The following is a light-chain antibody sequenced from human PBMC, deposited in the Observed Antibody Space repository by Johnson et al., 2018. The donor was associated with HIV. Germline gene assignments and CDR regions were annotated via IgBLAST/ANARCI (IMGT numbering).Light chain of an antibody. V-gene: IGLV1-51*02. Sequence: QSVLTQPPSVSAAPGQKVTISCSGSNSNIGNNYVSWYQQLPGTAPKLLIYEINKRPSGIPDRFSGSTSGTSATLGITGLQTGDEADNYCGTWDNGLSAYVFGTGTKVTVL. J-gene: IGLJ1*01. CDR1: NSNIGNNY. CDR3: GTWDNGLSAYV. CDR2: EIN.